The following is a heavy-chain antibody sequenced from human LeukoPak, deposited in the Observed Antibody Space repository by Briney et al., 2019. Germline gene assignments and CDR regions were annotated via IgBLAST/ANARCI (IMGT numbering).Heavy chain of an antibody. Sequence: SETLSLTCAVSGGSISSGGYSWSWIRQPPGKGLEWIGYIYHSGSTYYNPSLKSRVTISVDRSKNQFSLKLSSVTAADTAVYYCARAEGLLWFGELLKGDWFDPWGQGTLVTVSS. V-gene: IGHV4-30-2*01. CDR2: IYHSGST. J-gene: IGHJ5*02. D-gene: IGHD3-10*01. CDR1: GGSISSGGYS. CDR3: ARAEGLLWFGELLKGDWFDP.